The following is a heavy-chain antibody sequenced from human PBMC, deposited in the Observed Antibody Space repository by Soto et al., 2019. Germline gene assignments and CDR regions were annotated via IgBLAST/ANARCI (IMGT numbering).Heavy chain of an antibody. Sequence: NPGGALRLSSAASGSTSGSYSMNLVRQAPPRGLACVSSISSSASHIYYADSGKRRVTLSRDKAKKPLYLHRNRLRPEDTAAHNVESRLCFGELLGPGYYSRRDGLDVWGQGTTVTVSS. CDR1: GSTSGSYS. D-gene: IGHD3-10*01. CDR2: ISSSASHI. V-gene: IGHV3-21*03. CDR3: ESRLCFGELLGPGYYSRRDGLDV. J-gene: IGHJ6*02.